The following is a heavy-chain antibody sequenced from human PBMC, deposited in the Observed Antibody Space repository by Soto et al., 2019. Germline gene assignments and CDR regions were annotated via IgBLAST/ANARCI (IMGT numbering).Heavy chain of an antibody. CDR2: IYYSGST. CDR1: GGSISSSSYY. D-gene: IGHD3-22*01. CDR3: ARLYDSSGYYYGPKYFQH. J-gene: IGHJ1*01. Sequence: QLQLQESGPGLVKPSETLSLTCTVSGGSISSSSYYWGWIRQPPGKGLEWIGSIYYSGSTYYNPSLKSRVTISVDTSKNQFSLKLSSVTAADTAVYYCARLYDSSGYYYGPKYFQHWGQGTLVTVSS. V-gene: IGHV4-39*01.